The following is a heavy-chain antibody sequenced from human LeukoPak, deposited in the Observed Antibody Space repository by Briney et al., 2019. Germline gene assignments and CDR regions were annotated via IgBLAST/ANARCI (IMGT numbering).Heavy chain of an antibody. D-gene: IGHD1/OR15-1a*01. Sequence: SETLSLTCTVSGGSISSSSSYWGWIRQPPGKGLEWIGSIYYSGSTYYNPSLKSRVTMSVDTSENQFSLKLSSVTAADTAVYYCARHRTQYYFDYWGQGTLVTVSS. J-gene: IGHJ4*02. CDR2: IYYSGST. CDR3: ARHRTQYYFDY. V-gene: IGHV4-39*01. CDR1: GGSISSSSSY.